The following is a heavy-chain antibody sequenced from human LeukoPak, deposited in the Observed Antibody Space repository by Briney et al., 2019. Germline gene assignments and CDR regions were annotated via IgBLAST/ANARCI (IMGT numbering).Heavy chain of an antibody. CDR3: ARLGFSHPGAYWFDP. D-gene: IGHD3-10*01. J-gene: IGHJ5*02. Sequence: LETLSLTCTVSGGSISGYYWSWIRQPPGKGLEWIGYIYTSGSTNYNPSLKSRVTISVDTSKDQFSLTLSSVTAADTALYYCARLGFSHPGAYWFDPWGQGTLVTVSS. CDR1: GGSISGYY. V-gene: IGHV4-4*09. CDR2: IYTSGST.